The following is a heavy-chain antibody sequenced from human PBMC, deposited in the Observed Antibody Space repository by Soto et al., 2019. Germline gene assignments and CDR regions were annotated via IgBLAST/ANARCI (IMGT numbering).Heavy chain of an antibody. CDR3: AIRLAPSSIHH. CDR2: IVPILGIA. CDR1: GGTFSSYT. V-gene: IGHV1-69*02. Sequence: GASVKVSCKASGGTFSSYTISWVRQAPGQGLEWMGRIVPILGIANYAQKFQGRVTITADKSTSTAYMELSSLRSEDTAVYYCAIRLAPSSIHHWGQGTLVTVSS. D-gene: IGHD2-2*02. J-gene: IGHJ5*02.